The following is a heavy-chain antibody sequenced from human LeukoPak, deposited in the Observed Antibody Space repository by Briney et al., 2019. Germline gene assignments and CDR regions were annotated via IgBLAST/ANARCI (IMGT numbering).Heavy chain of an antibody. J-gene: IGHJ4*02. CDR1: GFTFSDYY. V-gene: IGHV3-11*04. CDR3: ARSFDYVWGRD. Sequence: GGSPRLSCAASGFTFSDYYMSWIRQAPGKGLEWVSYISPTGSTTYYADSVKGRFTIARDNAKNSLYLQMNSLRAEDTAVYYCARSFDYVWGRDWGQGTLVTVSS. CDR2: ISPTGSTT. D-gene: IGHD3-16*01.